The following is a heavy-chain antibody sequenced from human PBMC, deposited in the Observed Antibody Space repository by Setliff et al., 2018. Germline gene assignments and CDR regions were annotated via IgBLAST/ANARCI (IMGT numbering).Heavy chain of an antibody. D-gene: IGHD3-22*01. CDR1: GGTFSSYA. V-gene: IGHV1-69*10. J-gene: IGHJ4*01. CDR3: ARALDYCANSGFYRIDY. CDR2: IIPILGIA. Sequence: SVKVSCKASGGTFSSYAISWVRQAPGQGLEWMGGIIPILGIASYAQKFQGRVTITADKSTSTAYMELSSLRSEDTAVYYCARALDYCANSGFYRIDYWGHGTLVTVSS.